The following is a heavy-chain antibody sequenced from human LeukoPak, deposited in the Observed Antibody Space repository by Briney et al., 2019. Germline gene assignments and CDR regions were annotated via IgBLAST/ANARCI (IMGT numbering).Heavy chain of an antibody. CDR1: GGSISNYY. CDR3: ARVSGDRAFDY. D-gene: IGHD7-27*01. CDR2: IYYSGST. V-gene: IGHV4-59*08. Sequence: SETLSLTCTVSGGSISNYYWSWIRQSPVKGLEWIGFIYYSGSTNYNPSLKSRVTISVDTSKNQFSLKLSSVTAADTAVYYCARVSGDRAFDYWGQGTLVTVSS. J-gene: IGHJ4*02.